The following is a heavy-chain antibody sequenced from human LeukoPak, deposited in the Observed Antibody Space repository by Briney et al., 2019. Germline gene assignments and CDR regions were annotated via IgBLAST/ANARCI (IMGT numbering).Heavy chain of an antibody. V-gene: IGHV1-46*01. CDR3: ARDRVLRFLEWNGGGYYYYMDV. D-gene: IGHD3-3*01. Sequence: ASVKVSCKASGYTFTSYYMHWVRQAPGQGLEWMGIINPSGGSTSYAQKFQGRVTMTRDMSTSTVYMELSSLRSEDTAVYYCARDRVLRFLEWNGGGYYYYMDVWGKGTTVTVSS. CDR2: INPSGGST. J-gene: IGHJ6*03. CDR1: GYTFTSYY.